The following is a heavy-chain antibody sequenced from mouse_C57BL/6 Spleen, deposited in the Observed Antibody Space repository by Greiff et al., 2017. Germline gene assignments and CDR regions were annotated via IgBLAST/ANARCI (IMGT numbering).Heavy chain of an antibody. J-gene: IGHJ4*01. CDR1: GYTFTSYW. CDR2: IYPSDSET. CDR3: ARGQTAQAGGYYAMDY. V-gene: IGHV1-61*01. D-gene: IGHD3-2*02. Sequence: QVQLQQPGAELVRPGSSVKLSCKASGYTFTSYWMAWVKQRPGQGLEWIGNIYPSDSETHYNQKFKDKATLTVDKSSSTAYMQLSSLTSEDSAVYYCARGQTAQAGGYYAMDYWGQGTSVTVSS.